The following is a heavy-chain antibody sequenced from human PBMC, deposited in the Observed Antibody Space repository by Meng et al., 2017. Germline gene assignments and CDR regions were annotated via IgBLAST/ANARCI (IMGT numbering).Heavy chain of an antibody. V-gene: IGHV3-21*01. CDR1: GFTFTTST. D-gene: IGHD1-26*01. Sequence: VQLVGSGGGLVKPGGSLRLSCAASGFTFTTSTMNWVRQAPGKGLEWVSSISSSSTYKYYADSVKGRFTISRDDPNNSLYVQMNSLTAGDTAVYYCVRGSGSYSSWGQGTLVTVSS. CDR3: VRGSGSYSS. J-gene: IGHJ5*02. CDR2: ISSSSTYK.